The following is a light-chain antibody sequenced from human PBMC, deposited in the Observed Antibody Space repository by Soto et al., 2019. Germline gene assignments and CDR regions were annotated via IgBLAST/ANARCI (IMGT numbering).Light chain of an antibody. Sequence: DIQMTQSPSSLSASVGNRVTITCRASQGISNYLAWYQQKPGGVPMLLIYAASTLQSGVPSRFSGSGSVTDFTLTISSLQPEDVATYCCQKYSRAPHTFCPGTKVEIK. V-gene: IGKV1-27*01. CDR3: QKYSRAPHT. J-gene: IGKJ3*01. CDR2: AAS. CDR1: QGISNY.